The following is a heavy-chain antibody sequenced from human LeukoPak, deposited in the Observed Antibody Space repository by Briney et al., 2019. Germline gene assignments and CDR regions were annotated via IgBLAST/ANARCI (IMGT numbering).Heavy chain of an antibody. CDR1: GFIFGDYA. CDR2: IRNKAYGEKT. Sequence: GGSLRLSCTTSGFIFGDYAMSWFRQAPGRGLEWVGFIRNKAYGEKTKYAASVGGRFIISRDDSKSIAYLQMNSLDVEDTAVYFCSRSKEGGYYFFDSWGQGALVTVSS. CDR3: SRSKEGGYYFFDS. D-gene: IGHD5-12*01. J-gene: IGHJ4*02. V-gene: IGHV3-49*03.